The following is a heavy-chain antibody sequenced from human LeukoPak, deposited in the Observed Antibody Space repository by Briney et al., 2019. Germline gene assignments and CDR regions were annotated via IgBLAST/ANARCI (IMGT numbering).Heavy chain of an antibody. CDR2: IYYSGST. J-gene: IGHJ5*02. Sequence: SETLSLTCTVSGGSISSYYWSWIRQPPGKGLEWIGYIYYSGSTNHNPSLKSRVTISVDTSKNQFSLKLSSVTAADTAVYYCARGASVPLAFDPWGQGTLVTVSS. V-gene: IGHV4-59*01. CDR1: GGSISSYY. D-gene: IGHD3-10*01. CDR3: ARGASVPLAFDP.